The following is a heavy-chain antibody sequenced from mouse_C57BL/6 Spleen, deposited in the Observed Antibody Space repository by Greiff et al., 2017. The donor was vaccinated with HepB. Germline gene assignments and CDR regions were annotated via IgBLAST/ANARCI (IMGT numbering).Heavy chain of an antibody. CDR2: ISYSGST. CDR1: GYSITSGYD. D-gene: IGHD4-1*01. CDR3: ARGANWDGYFDV. Sequence: EVQLQESGPGMVKPSQSLSLTCTVTGYSITSGYDWHWIRHFPGNKLEWMGYISYSGSTNYNPSLKSRISITHDTSKNHFFLQLNSVTTEDTATYYCARGANWDGYFDVWGTGTTVTVSS. J-gene: IGHJ1*03. V-gene: IGHV3-1*01.